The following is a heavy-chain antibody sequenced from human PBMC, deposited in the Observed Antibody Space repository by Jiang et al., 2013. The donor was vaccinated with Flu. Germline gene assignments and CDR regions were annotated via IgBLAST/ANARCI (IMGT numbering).Heavy chain of an antibody. J-gene: IGHJ4*02. V-gene: IGHV6-1*01. CDR3: TREAGTGYADY. CDR2: N. Sequence: NDYAISVKSRITINPDTSKNQFSLQLNSVTPEDTAVYHCTREAGTGYADYWGQGTLVTVSS. D-gene: IGHD2-8*02.